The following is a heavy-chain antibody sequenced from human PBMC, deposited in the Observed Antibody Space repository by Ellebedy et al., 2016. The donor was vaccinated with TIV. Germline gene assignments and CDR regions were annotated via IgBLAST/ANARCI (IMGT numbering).Heavy chain of an antibody. J-gene: IGHJ4*02. Sequence: PGGSLRLSCKGSGYSFATYWIGWVRQMPGKGLEWMGIIYPGDSDTRYSPSFQGQVTISADKSSSTAYLQWSSLKASDTAMYYCAGLALYYDFWSEWGQGTLVTVSS. CDR2: IYPGDSDT. CDR3: AGLALYYDFWSE. CDR1: GYSFATYW. D-gene: IGHD3-3*01. V-gene: IGHV5-51*01.